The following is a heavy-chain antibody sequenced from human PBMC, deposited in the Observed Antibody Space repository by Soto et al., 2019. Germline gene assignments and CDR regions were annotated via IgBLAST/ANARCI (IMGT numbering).Heavy chain of an antibody. CDR1: GYTFTSYA. D-gene: IGHD4-17*01. V-gene: IGHV1-3*01. J-gene: IGHJ4*02. Sequence: QVQLVQSGAEVKKPGASVKVSCKASGYTFTSYAMHWVRQAPGQRLEWMGWINAGNGNTKYSQKFQGRVTITRDTSASTAYMELSSLRSEDTAVYYCARASGGYGDSYYFDYWGQGTLVTVSS. CDR3: ARASGGYGDSYYFDY. CDR2: INAGNGNT.